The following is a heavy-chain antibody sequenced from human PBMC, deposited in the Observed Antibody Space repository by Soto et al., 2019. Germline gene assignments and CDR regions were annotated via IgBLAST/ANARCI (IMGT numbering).Heavy chain of an antibody. V-gene: IGHV1-58*01. J-gene: IGHJ4*02. CDR2: IAVGSGYT. Sequence: SVKVSCKASGFTFTSSAFQWLRESRGQRLEWIGWIAVGSGYTSYAQRFQDRVTLTRDMSTATTYMELSRLTSEDTAIYYCAADATAWQQMVPSDYWGQGTLVTVSS. CDR1: GFTFTSSA. D-gene: IGHD2-8*01. CDR3: AADATAWQQMVPSDY.